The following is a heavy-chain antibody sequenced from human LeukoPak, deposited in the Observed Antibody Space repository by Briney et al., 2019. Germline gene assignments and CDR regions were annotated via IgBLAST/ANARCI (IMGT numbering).Heavy chain of an antibody. CDR2: INSDGSGT. Sequence: GGSLRLSCAASGFTFSSYWMHWVRQAPGKGLVWVSRINSDGSGTSYADSVKGRFTISRDNAKNTLYLQMNSLRAEDTAVYYCAEGIAAAGSFDYWGQGTLVTVSS. CDR3: AEGIAAAGSFDY. J-gene: IGHJ4*02. V-gene: IGHV3-74*01. CDR1: GFTFSSYW. D-gene: IGHD6-13*01.